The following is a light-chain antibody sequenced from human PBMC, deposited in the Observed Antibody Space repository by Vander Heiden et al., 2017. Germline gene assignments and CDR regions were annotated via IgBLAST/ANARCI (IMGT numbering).Light chain of an antibody. CDR2: AAS. Sequence: IRQPQSPSSFSASTGNRVTITCRASQGISSYVAWYQQKPGKAPKLLIYAASTLQSGVPSRFSGSGSGTDFTLTISCLQSEDFATYYCQQYYSYPLLTFGGGTKVEIK. CDR3: QQYYSYPLLT. V-gene: IGKV1-8*01. J-gene: IGKJ4*01. CDR1: QGISSY.